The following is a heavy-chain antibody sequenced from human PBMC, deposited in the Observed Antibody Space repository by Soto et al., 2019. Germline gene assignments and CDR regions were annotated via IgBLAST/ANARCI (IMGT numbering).Heavy chain of an antibody. CDR1: GGTFRTAA. D-gene: IGHD2-8*01. Sequence: QVHLEQSGAEVKKPGSSVKVSCKASGGTFRTAAIIWVRQAPGQGLEWLGGIMPVFRTPDYAQKFQGRVTITADESTITAYMELSGLRSDDTAVYYCARDNDRPQLGGNYYYILDVWGQGTTITVSS. J-gene: IGHJ6*02. CDR3: ARDNDRPQLGGNYYYILDV. CDR2: IMPVFRTP. V-gene: IGHV1-69*12.